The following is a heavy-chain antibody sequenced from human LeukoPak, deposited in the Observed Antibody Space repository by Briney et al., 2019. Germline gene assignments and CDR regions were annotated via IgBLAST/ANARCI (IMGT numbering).Heavy chain of an antibody. CDR2: ISSSSSYI. J-gene: IGHJ6*03. V-gene: IGHV3-21*04. D-gene: IGHD3-3*01. CDR1: GFTFSSYS. Sequence: GGSLRLSCAASGFTFSSYSMNWVRQAPGKGLEWVSSISSSSSYIYYADSVKGRFTISRDNAKNSLYLQMSSLRAEDTAVYYCATLGKTRITTLGVVTPSDYYYYMDVWGTGTTVTVSS. CDR3: ATLGKTRITTLGVVTPSDYYYYMDV.